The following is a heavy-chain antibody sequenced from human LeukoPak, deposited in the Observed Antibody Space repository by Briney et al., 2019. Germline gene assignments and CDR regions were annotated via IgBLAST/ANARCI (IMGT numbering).Heavy chain of an antibody. Sequence: GGSLRLSCAASGFTFSSYAMSWGRQAPGKGLEWVSAISGSGGSTYYADSVKGRFTISRDNSKNTLYLRLNSLRAEDTAVYYCAKDRRQLLGSYWGQGTLVTVSS. D-gene: IGHD2-2*01. CDR1: GFTFSSYA. CDR3: AKDRRQLLGSY. V-gene: IGHV3-23*01. CDR2: ISGSGGST. J-gene: IGHJ4*02.